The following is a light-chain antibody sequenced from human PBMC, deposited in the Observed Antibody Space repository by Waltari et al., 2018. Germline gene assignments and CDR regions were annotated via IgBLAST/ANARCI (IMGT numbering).Light chain of an antibody. V-gene: IGLV6-57*04. CDR3: QSYDGSGSWV. J-gene: IGLJ3*02. CDR2: EDH. Sequence: FMLTQPHSVSESPGKTITISCTRRSGSIASNFVQWYQQRPGSAPTTVIYEDHQRPSGVPDRFSGSFDRSSNSASLTISGLKTEDEAEYYCQSYDGSGSWVFGGGTKLTVL. CDR1: SGSIASNF.